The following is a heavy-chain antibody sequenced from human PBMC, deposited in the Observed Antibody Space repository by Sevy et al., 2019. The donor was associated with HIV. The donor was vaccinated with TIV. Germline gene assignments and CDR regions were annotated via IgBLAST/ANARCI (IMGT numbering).Heavy chain of an antibody. CDR1: GFTVSSNY. V-gene: IGHV3-53*01. J-gene: IGHJ4*02. CDR3: ARDGSGSYYFDY. Sequence: GGSLRLSCAASGFTVSSNYMSWVRQAPGKGLEWVSVIYSGGSTYYADTVKGRFTISRDNSKNTLYLQMNSLRAEDTAVYYCARDGSGSYYFDYWGQGTLVTVSS. D-gene: IGHD3-10*01. CDR2: IYSGGST.